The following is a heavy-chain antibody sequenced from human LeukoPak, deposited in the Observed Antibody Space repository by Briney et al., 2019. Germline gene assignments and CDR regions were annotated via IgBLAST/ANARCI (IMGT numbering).Heavy chain of an antibody. Sequence: PSETLSLTCTVSGGSISSSSYCWGWIRQPPGKGLEWIGSIYYSGSAYYNPSLKSRVTISVHTSKNQFSPKLSSVPAADTAVYYCARWGSSGYPFDYWGQGTLVTVSS. CDR1: GGSISSSSYC. CDR3: ARWGSSGYPFDY. J-gene: IGHJ4*02. D-gene: IGHD3-22*01. V-gene: IGHV4-39*07. CDR2: IYYSGSA.